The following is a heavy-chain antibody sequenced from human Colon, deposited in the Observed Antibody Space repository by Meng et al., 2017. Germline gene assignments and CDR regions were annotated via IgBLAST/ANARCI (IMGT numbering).Heavy chain of an antibody. V-gene: IGHV4-4*02. CDR3: ARNGFYSLGY. CDR2: LHHGRGT. CDR1: GDSITYDNW. Sequence: VELQEAGPGLVKPSESLSLTCAVSGDSITYDNWWSWLRQPPGKGMEWIGELHHGRGTNYNPALRSRVTFSLDKSRNQLSLTLTSVTAADTAVYYCARNGFYSLGYWGPGALVTVSS. J-gene: IGHJ4*02. D-gene: IGHD3-22*01.